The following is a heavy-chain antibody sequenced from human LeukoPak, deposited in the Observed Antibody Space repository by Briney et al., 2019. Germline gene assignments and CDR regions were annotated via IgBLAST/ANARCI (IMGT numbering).Heavy chain of an antibody. CDR1: GFTFSSYG. J-gene: IGHJ4*02. D-gene: IGHD6-6*01. V-gene: IGHV3-30*03. CDR2: ISYDGSNK. CDR3: ARQGSRYSSSSVDFDY. Sequence: SGGSLRLSCAASGFTFSSYGMHWVRQAPGKGLEWVAVISYDGSNKYYADSVKGRFTISRDNAKSSLYLQMNSLRAEDTAVYYCARQGSRYSSSSVDFDYWGQGTLVTVSS.